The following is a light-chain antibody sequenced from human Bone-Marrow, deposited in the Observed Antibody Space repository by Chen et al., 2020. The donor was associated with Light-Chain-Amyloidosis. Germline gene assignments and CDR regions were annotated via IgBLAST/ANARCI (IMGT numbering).Light chain of an antibody. CDR1: QSVLKSSNNKSY. J-gene: IGKJ5*01. CDR2: WAF. Sequence: DIVMTQSADSLAVSLGERATINCKSSQSVLKSSNNKSYLAWYQQKRRQPPKLLIYWAFFRKSGVPDRFSGSGSGTDFTLTISSLQAEDVAVYYCQQYYSAPITFGQGTRLEIK. V-gene: IGKV4-1*01. CDR3: QQYYSAPIT.